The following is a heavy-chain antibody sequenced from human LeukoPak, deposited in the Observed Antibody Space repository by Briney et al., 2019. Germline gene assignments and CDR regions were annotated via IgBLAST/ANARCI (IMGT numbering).Heavy chain of an antibody. CDR1: GYTFPTYD. V-gene: IGHV1-8*01. D-gene: IGHD3-3*01. J-gene: IGHJ6*03. CDR3: ARGLREGDFWSGPQYYYYYMDV. Sequence: ASVKVSCKASGYTFPTYDINWVRQATGQGLEWMGWMNPNSGNTGYAQKFQGRVTMTGNTSISTAYMELSSLRSEDTAVYYCARGLREGDFWSGPQYYYYYMDVWGKGTTVTVSS. CDR2: MNPNSGNT.